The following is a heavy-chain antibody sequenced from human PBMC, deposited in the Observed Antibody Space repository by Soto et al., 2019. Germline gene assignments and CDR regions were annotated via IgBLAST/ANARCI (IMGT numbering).Heavy chain of an antibody. J-gene: IGHJ4*02. CDR1: GGTFSSYA. V-gene: IGHV1-69*13. CDR2: IIPIFGAA. CDR3: ARAGGSVDTAMVSPETYYFDY. Sequence: SVKVSCKASGGTFSSYAISWVRQAPGQGLEWMGGIIPIFGAANYAQKFQGRVTITADESTSTAYMELSSLRSEDTAVYYCARAGGSVDTAMVSPETYYFDYWGQGTLVTVSS. D-gene: IGHD5-18*01.